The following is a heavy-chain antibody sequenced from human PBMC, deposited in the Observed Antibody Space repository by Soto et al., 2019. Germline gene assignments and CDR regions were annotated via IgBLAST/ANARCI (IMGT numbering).Heavy chain of an antibody. D-gene: IGHD1-1*01. CDR1: GYSFSSYW. Sequence: PGESLKISCKASGYSFSSYWIGWVRQTPGKGLEWMGFMYLDDSYTRYSPSFQGQVTISGDKSISTAYLQWSSLRASDTAMYDCASRKRTTDAFDIWGQGTLVTVSS. V-gene: IGHV5-51*01. J-gene: IGHJ3*02. CDR3: ASRKRTTDAFDI. CDR2: MYLDDSYT.